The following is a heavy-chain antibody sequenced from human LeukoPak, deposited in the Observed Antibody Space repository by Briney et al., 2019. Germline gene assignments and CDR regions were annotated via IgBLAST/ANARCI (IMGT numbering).Heavy chain of an antibody. CDR1: GYTFTSYD. CDR3: ARGQLLFPNWFDP. J-gene: IGHJ5*02. Sequence: ASVKVSCKASGYTFTSYDINWVRQATGQGLEWMGWMNPNSGNTGYTQKFQGRVTITADKSTSTAYMELSSLRSEDTAVYYCARGQLLFPNWFDPWGQGTLVTVSS. CDR2: MNPNSGNT. V-gene: IGHV1-8*01. D-gene: IGHD2-2*01.